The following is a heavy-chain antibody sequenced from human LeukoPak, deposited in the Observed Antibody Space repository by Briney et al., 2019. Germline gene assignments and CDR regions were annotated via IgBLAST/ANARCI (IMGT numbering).Heavy chain of an antibody. D-gene: IGHD2-15*01. J-gene: IGHJ4*02. CDR3: ARDGPSGGSLPDY. Sequence: SVKVSCKASGGTFSSYAISWVRQAPGQGLEWMGGIIPILGTANYAQKFQGRVTITADESTSTAYMELSSLRSEDTAAYYCARDGPSGGSLPDYWGQGTLVTVSS. CDR2: IIPILGTA. V-gene: IGHV1-69*13. CDR1: GGTFSSYA.